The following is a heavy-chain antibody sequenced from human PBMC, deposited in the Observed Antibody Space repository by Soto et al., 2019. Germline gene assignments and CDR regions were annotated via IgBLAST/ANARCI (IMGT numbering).Heavy chain of an antibody. CDR2: ISYDGTNE. CDR1: GFTFSGFG. Sequence: QEELVESGGGVVQPGRSLRLSCAASGFTFSGFGMHWVRQAPGKGLEWVAVISYDGTNEIYADSVKGRFSVSRDNSKNIVYLQMNSLRDEDTAMYYCARWGKRDGESSPPSDLWGQGTLVTVSS. V-gene: IGHV3-30*03. J-gene: IGHJ5*02. D-gene: IGHD3-10*01. CDR3: ARWGKRDGESSPPSDL.